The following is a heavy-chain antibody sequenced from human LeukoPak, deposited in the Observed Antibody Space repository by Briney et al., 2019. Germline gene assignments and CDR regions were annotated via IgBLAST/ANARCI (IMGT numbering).Heavy chain of an antibody. J-gene: IGHJ4*02. CDR2: IYSGGST. V-gene: IGHV3-53*01. CDR3: ARGGAGQPPFDY. CDR1: GFTVSSNY. D-gene: IGHD1-26*01. Sequence: RGSLRLSCAASGFTVSSNYMSWVRQAPGKGLEWVSVIYSGGSTYYADSVKGRFTISRDNSKNTLYLQMNSLRAEDTAVYYCARGGAGQPPFDYWGQGTLVTVSS.